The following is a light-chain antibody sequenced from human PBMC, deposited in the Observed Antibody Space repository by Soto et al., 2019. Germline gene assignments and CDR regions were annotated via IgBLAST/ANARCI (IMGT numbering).Light chain of an antibody. CDR1: QSISSY. Sequence: DIQMTQSPSSLSASVGDRVTITCRASQSISSYLNWYQQKPGKAPKLLIYAASSLQSGVPSRFSGTGSGTEFTLTISNLQPDDFATYYCQQYNSYSRTFGQGTKVDIK. J-gene: IGKJ1*01. V-gene: IGKV1-5*01. CDR2: AAS. CDR3: QQYNSYSRT.